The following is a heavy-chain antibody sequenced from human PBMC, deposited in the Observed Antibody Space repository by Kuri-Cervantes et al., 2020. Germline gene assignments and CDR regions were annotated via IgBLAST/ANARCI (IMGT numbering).Heavy chain of an antibody. J-gene: IGHJ4*02. CDR1: GGSISSGGYY. CDR3: VRERRPALILTGYYYYFNN. Sequence: LRLSCTVSGGSISSGGYYWSWIRQHPGKGLEWIGYIYYSGSTYFDPSLKSRVTISVDTSKNQFSLKLSSVTAADTAVYYCVRERRPALILTGYYYYFNNWGQGTLVTVSS. D-gene: IGHD3-9*01. V-gene: IGHV4-31*03. CDR2: IYYSGST.